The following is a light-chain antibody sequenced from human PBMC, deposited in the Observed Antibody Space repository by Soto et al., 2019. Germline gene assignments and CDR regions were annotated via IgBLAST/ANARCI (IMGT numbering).Light chain of an antibody. CDR2: EVT. Sequence: QSVLTQPAAVSGSLGQSITISCTGTSSDVGGYNYVSWYQQHPGKDPKVVIFEVTKRPSGVSSRFSGSKSGNTASLTVSGLQAEDEGDYYCSSYTSSSTVLFGGGTKLTVL. CDR3: SSYTSSSTVL. V-gene: IGLV2-14*01. CDR1: SSDVGGYNY. J-gene: IGLJ2*01.